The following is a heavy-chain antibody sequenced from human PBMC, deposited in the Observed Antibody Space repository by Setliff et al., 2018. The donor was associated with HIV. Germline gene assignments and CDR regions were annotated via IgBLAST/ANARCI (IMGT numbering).Heavy chain of an antibody. D-gene: IGHD1-26*01. CDR2: INPSGGNT. CDR1: GNTFNSFY. Sequence: ASVKVSCKASGNTFNSFYLHWVRQAPGQGLEWMGVINPSGGNTNFYAQKFQGRVTMTRDTSTSTVYMELSSLRSDDTAVYYCAKADYWEWEPSAEYFQHWGQGTLVTISS. V-gene: IGHV1-46*02. J-gene: IGHJ1*01. CDR3: AKADYWEWEPSAEYFQH.